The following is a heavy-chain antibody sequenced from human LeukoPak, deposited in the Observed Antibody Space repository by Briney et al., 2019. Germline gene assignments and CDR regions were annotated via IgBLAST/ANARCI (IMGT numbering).Heavy chain of an antibody. CDR3: ARAPTKTYYFDY. J-gene: IGHJ4*02. CDR1: GFTFSSYS. V-gene: IGHV3-21*01. D-gene: IGHD1-1*01. CDR2: ISSSSSYI. Sequence: PGGSLRLSCAASGFTFSSYSMNWVRQAPEKVLEWVSSISSSSSYIYYADSVKGRFTISRDNAKSSLYLQMNSLRAEDTAVYYCARAPTKTYYFDYWGQGTLVTVSS.